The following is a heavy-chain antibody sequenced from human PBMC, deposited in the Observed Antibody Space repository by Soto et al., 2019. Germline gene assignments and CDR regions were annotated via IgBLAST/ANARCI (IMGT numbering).Heavy chain of an antibody. D-gene: IGHD3-22*01. J-gene: IGHJ1*01. CDR3: AHNPQAGIVVGKYFQP. CDR1: GFSLSTSRGG. V-gene: IGHV2-5*02. Sequence: QITLKDSGPTLVKPTQTLTLTCTFSGFSLSTSRGGVGWVRQPPGKALEWLTFIYWDGDKRYSPSLKSRLTITKDTSKNQVVLTMTTMDPVDTASYYCAHNPQAGIVVGKYFQPWGQGTLVTVAS. CDR2: IYWDGDK.